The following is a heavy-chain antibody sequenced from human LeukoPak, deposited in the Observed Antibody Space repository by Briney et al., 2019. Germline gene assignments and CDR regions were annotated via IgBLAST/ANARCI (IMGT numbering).Heavy chain of an antibody. V-gene: IGHV3-30*18. CDR2: ISYDGSNK. J-gene: IGHJ5*02. Sequence: PGGSLRLSRAASGFTFSSFGIHWVRQAPGKGLEWVAVISYDGSNKYYADPVKGRFTISRDNSKNTLYLQIDSLRAEDTALYYCAKSSSGGSCYSVGGCWFDPWGQGTLVTVSS. CDR3: AKSSSGGSCYSVGGCWFDP. D-gene: IGHD2-15*01. CDR1: GFTFSSFG.